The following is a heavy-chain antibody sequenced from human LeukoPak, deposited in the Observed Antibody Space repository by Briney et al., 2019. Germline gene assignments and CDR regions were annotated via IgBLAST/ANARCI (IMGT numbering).Heavy chain of an antibody. D-gene: IGHD4-23*01. CDR2: ISSSSSTV. Sequence: GGSLRLSCAASGFTFSSYSMNWVRQAPGKGLEWASYISSSSSTVYYADSVKGRFTISRDNAKNSLYLQMNSLRAEDTAVYYCAIGTVVTPGSFDYWGQGTLVTVSS. CDR1: GFTFSSYS. CDR3: AIGTVVTPGSFDY. J-gene: IGHJ4*02. V-gene: IGHV3-48*04.